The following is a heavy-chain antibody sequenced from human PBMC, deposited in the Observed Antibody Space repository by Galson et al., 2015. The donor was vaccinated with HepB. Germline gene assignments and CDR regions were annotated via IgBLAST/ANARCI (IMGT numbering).Heavy chain of an antibody. CDR3: AKRGGPSRLVVAGSHFYYGMDV. J-gene: IGHJ6*02. D-gene: IGHD6-19*01. CDR2: ISGSGGST. CDR1: GFTFSSYA. V-gene: IGHV3-23*01. Sequence: SLRLSCAASGFTFSSYAMTWVRQAPGKGLEWVSGISGSGGSTYYADSVKGRLTISRDNSRNTLYLQMNSLRAEDTAVYYCAKRGGPSRLVVAGSHFYYGMDVWGQGTTVTVSS.